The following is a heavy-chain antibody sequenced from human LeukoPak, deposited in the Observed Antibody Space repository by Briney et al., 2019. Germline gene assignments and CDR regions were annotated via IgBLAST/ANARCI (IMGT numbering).Heavy chain of an antibody. Sequence: GRSLRLSCAASGFTFSSYGMHWVRQAPGKGLEWVAVIWYDGSNKYYADSVKGRFTISRDNSKNTLYLQMNSLRAEDTAVYYCARERDRRYYFDYWGQGTLVTVSS. J-gene: IGHJ4*02. CDR2: IWYDGSNK. D-gene: IGHD2-15*01. CDR3: ARERDRRYYFDY. V-gene: IGHV3-33*01. CDR1: GFTFSSYG.